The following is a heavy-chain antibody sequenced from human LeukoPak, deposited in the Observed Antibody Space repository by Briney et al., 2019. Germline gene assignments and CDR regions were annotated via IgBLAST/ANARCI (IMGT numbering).Heavy chain of an antibody. D-gene: IGHD5-12*01. V-gene: IGHV3-30*04. CDR3: AKDDAWLRFGE. CDR2: ISYDGSNK. J-gene: IGHJ4*02. CDR1: GFTFSSYA. Sequence: GGSLRLSCAASGFTFSSYAMHWVRQAPGKGLEWVAFISYDGSNKYYADSVKGRFTISRDNSKNTLYLEVIRLTPEDSAVYYCAKDDAWLRFGEWSQGTLVTVSS.